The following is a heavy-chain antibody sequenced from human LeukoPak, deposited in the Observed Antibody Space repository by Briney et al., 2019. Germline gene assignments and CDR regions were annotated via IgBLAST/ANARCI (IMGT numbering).Heavy chain of an antibody. CDR2: TSYDGSNK. J-gene: IGHJ4*02. CDR3: AKDWAALWPRTFDY. V-gene: IGHV3-30*18. Sequence: PGRSLRLSCAASGFTFSSYGMHWVRQAPGKGLEWVAVTSYDGSNKYYADSVKGRFTISRDNSKNTLYLQMNSLRAEDTAVYYCAKDWAALWPRTFDYWGQGTLVTVSS. CDR1: GFTFSSYG. D-gene: IGHD5-18*01.